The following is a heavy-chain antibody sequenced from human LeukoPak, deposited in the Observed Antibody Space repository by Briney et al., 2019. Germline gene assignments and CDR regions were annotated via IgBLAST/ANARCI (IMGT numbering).Heavy chain of an antibody. CDR1: GGSMTNYY. D-gene: IGHD3-22*01. CDR3: TRGRAYYDSTGYYY. J-gene: IGHJ4*02. CDR2: TYYSGNT. Sequence: PLETLSLTCTVSGGSMTNYYWTWIRQSPGKGLEWIGHTYYSGNTNYNPSLKSRVTISIDTSKNQFSLKLSSVTAADTAVYYCTRGRAYYDSTGYYYWGRGILVTVSS. V-gene: IGHV4-59*01.